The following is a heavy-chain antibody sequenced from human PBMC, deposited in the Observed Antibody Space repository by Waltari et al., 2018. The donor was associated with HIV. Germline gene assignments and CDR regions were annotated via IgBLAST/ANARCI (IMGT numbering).Heavy chain of an antibody. CDR2: IWFDGSNK. V-gene: IGHV3-33*01. D-gene: IGHD2-15*01. CDR3: ATSHLAVEDAGGAN. Sequence: QVRLVESGGGVVQPGESLRLSCAASGFSFSSFGLPWVRQAPGKGLEWVAVIWFDGSNKYYIDSVRGRFTLSRDNSKNTLYLQMNNLRVDDTAVYYCATSHLAVEDAGGANWGQGTLVTVSS. J-gene: IGHJ4*02. CDR1: GFSFSSFG.